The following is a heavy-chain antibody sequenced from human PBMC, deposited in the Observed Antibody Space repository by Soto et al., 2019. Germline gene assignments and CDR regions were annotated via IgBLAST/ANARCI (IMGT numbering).Heavy chain of an antibody. CDR1: GGSISSSSYY. J-gene: IGHJ4*02. D-gene: IGHD4-17*01. Sequence: SETLSLTCTVSGGSISSSSYYWGWIRQPPGKGLEWIGSIYYSGSTYYNPSLKSRVTISVDTSKNQFSLKLSSVTAADTAVYYCARGRGGNYGVYSIDYWGQGTLVTVSS. V-gene: IGHV4-39*07. CDR3: ARGRGGNYGVYSIDY. CDR2: IYYSGST.